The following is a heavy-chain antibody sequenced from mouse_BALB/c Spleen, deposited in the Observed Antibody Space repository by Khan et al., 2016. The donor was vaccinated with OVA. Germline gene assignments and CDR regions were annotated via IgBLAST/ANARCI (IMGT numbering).Heavy chain of an antibody. V-gene: IGHV1S136*01. D-gene: IGHD1-1*01. J-gene: IGHJ3*01. CDR1: GYTFTSYV. CDR2: IYPFNDDT. Sequence: EVQLQQSGPELVKPGASVKMSCKASGYTFTSYVMHWVKQKPGLGLEWIGYIYPFNDDTKYNEKFKGKATLTSDKSSSTAYMELSSLTSEDSAVYYCAPVCTYYWSFAYWGQGTLVTVSA. CDR3: APVCTYYWSFAY.